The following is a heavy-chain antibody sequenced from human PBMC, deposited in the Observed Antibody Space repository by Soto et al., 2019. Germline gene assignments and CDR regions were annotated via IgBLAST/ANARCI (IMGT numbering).Heavy chain of an antibody. D-gene: IGHD1-26*01. J-gene: IGHJ4*02. Sequence: QVQLVESGGGVVQPGRSLRLSCAASGFTFSSYGMHWVRQAPGKGLEWVAVIWDDGINKYYADSVKGRFTISRDNSKKTLYLQMTSLRAEDTAVYYCARDGESGSYYAYWGQGTLVTVSS. CDR1: GFTFSSYG. CDR2: IWDDGINK. CDR3: ARDGESGSYYAY. V-gene: IGHV3-33*01.